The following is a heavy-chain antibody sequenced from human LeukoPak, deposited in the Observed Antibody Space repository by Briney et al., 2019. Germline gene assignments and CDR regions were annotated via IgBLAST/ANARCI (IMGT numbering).Heavy chain of an antibody. CDR3: AIDHYYDGRGRFDP. V-gene: IGHV4-39*07. Sequence: PAETLSLTCSVSGFSVTTGTYHWAWIRQPPGKGLEWIGSVYFDGGTHYNRPIQSRVAISVDTSKNQYSLRLSSVTAADTAGYYCAIDHYYDGRGRFDPWGQGILVTVSS. D-gene: IGHD3-16*01. CDR1: GFSVTTGTYH. CDR2: VYFDGGT. J-gene: IGHJ5*02.